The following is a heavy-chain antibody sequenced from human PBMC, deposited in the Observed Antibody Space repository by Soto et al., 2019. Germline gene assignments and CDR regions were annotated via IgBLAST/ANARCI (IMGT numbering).Heavy chain of an antibody. CDR3: AKDFTPDGYWDFDF. CDR2: VLQTGSST. D-gene: IGHD4-17*01. CDR1: GFTFSTYT. Sequence: GGSLRLSCAASGFTFSTYTMSWVRQPPGKGLEWVSAVLQTGSSTFYADSVKGRFTISRDNSKNTLYLQMNNLRAEDTAVYYCAKDFTPDGYWDFDFWGQGTLVTVSS. J-gene: IGHJ4*02. V-gene: IGHV3-23*01.